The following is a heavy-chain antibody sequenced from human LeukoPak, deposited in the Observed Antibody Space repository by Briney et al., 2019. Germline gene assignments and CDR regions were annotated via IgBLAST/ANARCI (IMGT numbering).Heavy chain of an antibody. V-gene: IGHV4-4*02. CDR1: GGSISNTNW. CDR3: AREGGFYRPLDY. D-gene: IGHD3-3*01. CDR2: VHLDGRT. Sequence: SETLSLTCDVSGGSISNTNWWTWVRQPPGKGLEWIGEVHLDGRTNYNPSLESRLTISVDLSENHISLRLTSVTAADTAVYYCAREGGFYRPLDYSGQGTLVTVSS. J-gene: IGHJ4*02.